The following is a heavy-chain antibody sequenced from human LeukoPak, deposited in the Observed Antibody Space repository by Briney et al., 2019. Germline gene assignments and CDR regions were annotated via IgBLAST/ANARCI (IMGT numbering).Heavy chain of an antibody. CDR3: AKGGRNDILTYFDY. J-gene: IGHJ4*02. CDR1: GGSISSYY. CDR2: IYTSGST. Sequence: ETLSLTCTVSGGSISSYYWSWIRQPAGKGLEWIGRIYTSGSTNYNPSLKSRVTMSVDTSKNQFSLKLSSVTAADTAVYYCAKGGRNDILTYFDYWGQGTLVTVSS. V-gene: IGHV4-4*07. D-gene: IGHD3-9*01.